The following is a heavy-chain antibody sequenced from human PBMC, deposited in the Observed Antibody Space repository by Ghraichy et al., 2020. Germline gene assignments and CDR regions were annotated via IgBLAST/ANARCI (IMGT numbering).Heavy chain of an antibody. Sequence: SETLSLTCTVSGGSISSYYWSWIRQPPGKGLEWIGYIYYSGSTNYNPSLKSRVTISVDTSKNQFSLKLSSVTAADTAVYYCARLADSGYDFGYWGQGTLVTVSS. J-gene: IGHJ4*02. CDR3: ARLADSGYDFGY. CDR2: IYYSGST. CDR1: GGSISSYY. V-gene: IGHV4-59*08. D-gene: IGHD5-12*01.